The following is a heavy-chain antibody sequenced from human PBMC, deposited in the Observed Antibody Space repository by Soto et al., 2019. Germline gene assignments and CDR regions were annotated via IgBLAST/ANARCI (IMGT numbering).Heavy chain of an antibody. D-gene: IGHD4-17*01. CDR1: GFTFSSYA. CDR2: IRTSVGDT. V-gene: IGHV3-23*01. CDR3: AKDPTYDYGSFDP. J-gene: IGHJ5*02. Sequence: PGGSLRLSCAASGFTFSSYAMNWVRQAPGKGLEWVSTIRTSVGDTYYAASVKGRFTISRDNSKSTVYLHLNSLRAEDTAIYYCAKDPTYDYGSFDPWGQGTLVTVSS.